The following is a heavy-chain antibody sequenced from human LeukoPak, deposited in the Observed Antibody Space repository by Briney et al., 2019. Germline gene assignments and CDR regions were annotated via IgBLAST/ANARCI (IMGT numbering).Heavy chain of an antibody. J-gene: IGHJ4*02. CDR1: GYSFTSYW. D-gene: IGHD3-10*01. Sequence: GASLRISCKGSGYSFTSYWISWVRQMPGKGLEWIGRIDPSDSYTNYSPSFQGHVTISADKSISTAYLQWSSLKASDTAMYYCATTYLGVRGVIPRDYWGQGTLVTVSS. CDR2: IDPSDSYT. V-gene: IGHV5-10-1*01. CDR3: ATTYLGVRGVIPRDY.